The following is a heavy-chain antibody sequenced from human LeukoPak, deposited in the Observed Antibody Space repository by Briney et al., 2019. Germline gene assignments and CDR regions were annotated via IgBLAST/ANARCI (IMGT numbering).Heavy chain of an antibody. Sequence: SETLSLTCTVSGGSISSSSYYWGWIRQPPGKGLEWIGSIYYSGSTYYNPSLKSRVTISVDTSKNQFSLKLSSVTAADTAVYYCARDPPHSGYDSNWFDPWGQGTLVTVSS. CDR1: GGSISSSSYY. D-gene: IGHD5-12*01. CDR2: IYYSGST. CDR3: ARDPPHSGYDSNWFDP. V-gene: IGHV4-39*07. J-gene: IGHJ5*02.